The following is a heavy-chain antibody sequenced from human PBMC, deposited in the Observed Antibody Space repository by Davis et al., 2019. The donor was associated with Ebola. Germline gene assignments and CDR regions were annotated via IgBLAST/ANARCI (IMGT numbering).Heavy chain of an antibody. CDR1: GASISSYY. CDR2: IYYSGST. D-gene: IGHD5-12*01. CDR3: ARLGLGPLRFPFDY. J-gene: IGHJ4*02. V-gene: IGHV4-59*08. Sequence: GSLRLSCSASGASISSYYWSWIRQPPGKGLEWIGYIYYSGSTNYNPSLKSRVTISVDTSKNQFSLKLSSVTAADTAVYYCARLGLGPLRFPFDYWGQGTLVTVSS.